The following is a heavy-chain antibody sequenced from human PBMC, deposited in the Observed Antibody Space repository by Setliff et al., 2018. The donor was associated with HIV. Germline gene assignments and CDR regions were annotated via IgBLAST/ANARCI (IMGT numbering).Heavy chain of an antibody. CDR3: ASEAWTSYRSSSGYYYYYMDV. CDR2: IYYSGTT. V-gene: IGHV4-61*01. Sequence: SLTCTVSGGSVSSASYYWSWIRQPPGKGLEWIGYIYYSGTTKYNPSLKSRVTISVDTSKNQFSLKLSSVTAADTAVYYCASEAWTSYRSSSGYYYYYMDVWGKGTTVTVSS. D-gene: IGHD6-6*01. CDR1: GGSVSSASYY. J-gene: IGHJ6*03.